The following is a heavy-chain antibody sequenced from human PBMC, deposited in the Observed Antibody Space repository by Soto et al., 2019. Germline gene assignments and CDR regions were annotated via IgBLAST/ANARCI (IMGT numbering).Heavy chain of an antibody. Sequence: SETLSLRCTVAEGSSRGHCGSWVRQHPGRGLEWIGYIHYSGSTRYDPSLTSRVDISLDPSKEHFSLSLRSVTAADTATYYCVRWYSSGLYNWFDTWGPGTQVTVYS. CDR2: IHYSGST. CDR1: EGSSRGHC. CDR3: VRWYSSGLYNWFDT. V-gene: IGHV4-59*11. J-gene: IGHJ5*02. D-gene: IGHD6-19*01.